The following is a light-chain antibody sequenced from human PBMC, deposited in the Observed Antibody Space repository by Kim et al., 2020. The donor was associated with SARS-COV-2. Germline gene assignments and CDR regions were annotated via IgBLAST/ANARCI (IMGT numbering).Light chain of an antibody. CDR1: RSDVGGYNF. V-gene: IGLV2-8*01. CDR2: EVN. Sequence: IYCDGTRSDVGGYNFVSWYQKYPGQATTLMIYEVNKRPSGVHDRFSGYKSGNTASLTVSGLQAEDEADYYCDSYRGRNNWIFGGGTQLTVL. J-gene: IGLJ2*01. CDR3: DSYRGRNNWI.